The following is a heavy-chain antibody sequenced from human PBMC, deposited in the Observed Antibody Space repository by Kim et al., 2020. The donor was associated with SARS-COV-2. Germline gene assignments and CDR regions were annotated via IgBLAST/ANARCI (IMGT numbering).Heavy chain of an antibody. J-gene: IGHJ6*02. CDR3: ARSYGNYYYGMDV. CDR1: GYSFADYF. V-gene: IGHV1-2*06. CDR2: INPHSRGT. Sequence: ASVKVSCKASGYSFADYFIHWVRQAPGQGLEWMGRINPHSRGTHFARNFEGRVTLTRDASVNTAYMEMSRLRSDDTAVFYCARSYGNYYYGMDVWGQGTTVTVSS. D-gene: IGHD3-16*01.